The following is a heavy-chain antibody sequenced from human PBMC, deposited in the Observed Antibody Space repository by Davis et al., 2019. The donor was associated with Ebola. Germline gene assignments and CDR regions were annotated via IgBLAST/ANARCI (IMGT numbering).Heavy chain of an antibody. Sequence: ASVKVSCKASGYTFTGYYMHWVRQAPGQGLEWMGRINPNSGGTNYAQKFQGRVTMTRDTSISTAYMELSRLRSDDTAVYYYAIIAVGVYYYYGMDVWGKGTTVTVSS. J-gene: IGHJ6*04. V-gene: IGHV1-2*06. D-gene: IGHD6-19*01. CDR3: AIIAVGVYYYYGMDV. CDR2: INPNSGGT. CDR1: GYTFTGYY.